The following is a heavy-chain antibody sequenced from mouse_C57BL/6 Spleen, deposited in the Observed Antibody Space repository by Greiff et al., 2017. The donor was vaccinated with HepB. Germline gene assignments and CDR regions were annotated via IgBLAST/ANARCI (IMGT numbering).Heavy chain of an antibody. J-gene: IGHJ4*01. D-gene: IGHD1-2*01. CDR1: GFTFSSYA. CDR3: ARETTAYGGYYAMDY. V-gene: IGHV5-4*01. Sequence: EVQGVESGGGLVKPGGSLKLSCAASGFTFSSYAMSWVRQTPEKRLEWVATISDGGSYTYYPDNVKGRFTISRDNAKNNLYLQMSHLKSEDTAMYYCARETTAYGGYYAMDYWGQGTSVTVSS. CDR2: ISDGGSYT.